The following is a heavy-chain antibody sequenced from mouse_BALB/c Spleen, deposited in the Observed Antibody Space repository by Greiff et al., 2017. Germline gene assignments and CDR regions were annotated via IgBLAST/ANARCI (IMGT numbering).Heavy chain of an antibody. CDR2: IDPETGGT. Sequence: QVQLQQSGAELVRPGASVTLSCKASGYTFTDYEMHWVKQTPVHGLEWIGAIDPETGGTAYNQKFKGKATLTADKSSSTAYMELRSLTSEDSAVYYWTRWLDWGQGTLVTVSA. D-gene: IGHD3-1*01. J-gene: IGHJ3*01. CDR1: GYTFTDYE. CDR3: TRWLD. V-gene: IGHV1-15*01.